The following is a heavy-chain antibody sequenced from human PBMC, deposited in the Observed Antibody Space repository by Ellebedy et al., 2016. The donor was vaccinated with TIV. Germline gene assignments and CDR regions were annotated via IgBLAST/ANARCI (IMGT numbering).Heavy chain of an antibody. V-gene: IGHV3-33*01. Sequence: GESLKISCAASGFTFDSYTMQWVRQAPGKGLEWVAVIWFDGTNKYYADSVKGRFTISRDNSRNTVYLQMNSLRGEDTAVYYCARERGPFYDMLTGHKYYFDSWGQGIPVTVSS. D-gene: IGHD3-9*01. CDR3: ARERGPFYDMLTGHKYYFDS. CDR2: IWFDGTNK. CDR1: GFTFDSYT. J-gene: IGHJ4*02.